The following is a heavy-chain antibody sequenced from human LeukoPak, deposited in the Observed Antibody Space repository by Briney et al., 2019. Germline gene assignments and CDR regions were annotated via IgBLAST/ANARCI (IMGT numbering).Heavy chain of an antibody. Sequence: PGGSLRLSCAASGFTFSSYWVSWVRQAPGKGLEWVANIKQDGSEKYYVDSVKGRFTISRDNAKNSLYLQMNSLRAEDTAVYYCARVALSGYSYGYGDFDYWGQGTLVTVSS. V-gene: IGHV3-7*01. CDR3: ARVALSGYSYGYGDFDY. CDR1: GFTFSSYW. CDR2: IKQDGSEK. D-gene: IGHD5-18*01. J-gene: IGHJ4*02.